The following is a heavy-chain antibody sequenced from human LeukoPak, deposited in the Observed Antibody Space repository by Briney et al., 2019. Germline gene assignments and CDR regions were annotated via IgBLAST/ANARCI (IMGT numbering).Heavy chain of an antibody. D-gene: IGHD6-13*01. CDR3: AGEGWYSSSWYSPAGFDY. V-gene: IGHV4-59*01. CDR1: GGSISSYY. Sequence: SETLSLTCTVSGGSISSYYWSWIRQPPGKGLEWIGYIYYSGSTNYNPSLKSRVTISVDTSKNQFSLKLSSVTAADTAVYYCAGEGWYSSSWYSPAGFDYWGQGTLVTVSS. J-gene: IGHJ4*02. CDR2: IYYSGST.